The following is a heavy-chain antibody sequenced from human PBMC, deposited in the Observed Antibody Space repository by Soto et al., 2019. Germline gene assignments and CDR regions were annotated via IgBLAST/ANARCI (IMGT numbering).Heavy chain of an antibody. CDR3: AKASVDDDYGDYFDY. D-gene: IGHD4-17*01. CDR1: GFTFDDYA. V-gene: IGHV3-9*01. CDR2: ISWNSGSI. J-gene: IGHJ4*02. Sequence: GGSLRLSCAASGFTFDDYAMHWVRQAPGKGLEWVSGISWNSGSIGYADSVKGRFTISRDNAKNSLYLQMNSLRAEDTALYYCAKASVDDDYGDYFDYWXQGTLVTVSS.